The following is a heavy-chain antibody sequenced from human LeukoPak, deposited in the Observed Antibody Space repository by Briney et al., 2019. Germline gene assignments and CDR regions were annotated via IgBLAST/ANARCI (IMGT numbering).Heavy chain of an antibody. Sequence: SETLSLTCTVSGGSISSYYWNWIRQPPGKGLEWIGFIPYSGSTNYNPSLKSRVTISLDTSKNQFSLQLSSVTAGDTAVYYCTRGQYSGSWSYYFDYWGQGTLVTASS. CDR3: TRGQYSGSWSYYFDY. CDR1: GGSISSYY. D-gene: IGHD6-13*01. CDR2: IPYSGST. J-gene: IGHJ4*02. V-gene: IGHV4-59*01.